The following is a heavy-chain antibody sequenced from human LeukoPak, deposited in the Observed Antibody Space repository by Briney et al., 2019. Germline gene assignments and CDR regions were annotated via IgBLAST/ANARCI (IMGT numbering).Heavy chain of an antibody. CDR3: ATAGTLSRSQLVGGG. CDR2: FDPEDGET. D-gene: IGHD6-13*01. Sequence: ASVKVSCVVSVYTLTELSIHWVRQAPGTGRERMGGFDPEDGETIYAQKFQGRVTMTEDTSTDTAYMELSSLRSEDTAVYYCATAGTLSRSQLVGGGWGQGTLVTVSS. CDR1: VYTLTELS. V-gene: IGHV1-24*01. J-gene: IGHJ4*02.